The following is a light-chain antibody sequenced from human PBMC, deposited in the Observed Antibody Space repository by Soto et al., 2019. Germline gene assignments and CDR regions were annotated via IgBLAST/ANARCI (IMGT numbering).Light chain of an antibody. V-gene: IGLV2-14*01. CDR2: EVS. Sequence: QSVLTQPASVSGSPGQSITISCTGSSSDVGGYNYVSWYQHHPGKAPKLMIYEVSKRPSGVSNRFSGSKSGNTASLTISGLQAEDEADYYCSSHTSSSTVVFGGGTQLTVL. CDR3: SSHTSSSTVV. J-gene: IGLJ7*01. CDR1: SSDVGGYNY.